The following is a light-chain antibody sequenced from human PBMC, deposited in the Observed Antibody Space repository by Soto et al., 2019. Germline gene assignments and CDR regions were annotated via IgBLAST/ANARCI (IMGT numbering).Light chain of an antibody. CDR3: SSYTINSTIV. J-gene: IGLJ2*01. V-gene: IGLV2-14*03. CDR1: NSDIGGYNY. CDR2: DVS. Sequence: QSALTQPASVSGSPGQSITISCTGTNSDIGGYNYVSWYQQHAGRAPKLVINDVSSRPSGISNRFSGSKSGNTASLTISGHQAEDGDNYYCSSYTINSTIVFGGGTKLTVL.